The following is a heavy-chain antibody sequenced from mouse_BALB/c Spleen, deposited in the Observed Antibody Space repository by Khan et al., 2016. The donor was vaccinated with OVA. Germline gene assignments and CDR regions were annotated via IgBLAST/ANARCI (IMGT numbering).Heavy chain of an antibody. V-gene: IGHV14-3*02. CDR1: GFNIKDTY. CDR2: IDPPNDDS. Sequence: VQLKQSGAELVKPGASVKLSCSASGFNIKDTYIHWVKQTPEQGLEWIGRIDPPNDDSKYGPKFQDKFTLSADTSSNTAYLQLSSLNSEDTAVYYWAAMYGNPFAYWGQGTLVSVSA. J-gene: IGHJ3*01. D-gene: IGHD2-10*02. CDR3: AAMYGNPFAY.